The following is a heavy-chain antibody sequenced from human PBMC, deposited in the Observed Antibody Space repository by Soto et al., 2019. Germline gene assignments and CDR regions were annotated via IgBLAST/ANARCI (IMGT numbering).Heavy chain of an antibody. J-gene: IGHJ3*02. CDR1: GYTLTGLS. CDR3: ATRLLHLGKLSSHDAFDI. D-gene: IGHD3-16*02. Sequence: GASVKVSCKVSGYTLTGLSMHWVRQAPGKGLEWMGGFDPEDGETIYAQKFQGRVTMTEDTSTDTAYMELSSLRSEDTAVYYCATRLLHLGKLSSHDAFDIWGQGTMVPVSS. V-gene: IGHV1-24*01. CDR2: FDPEDGET.